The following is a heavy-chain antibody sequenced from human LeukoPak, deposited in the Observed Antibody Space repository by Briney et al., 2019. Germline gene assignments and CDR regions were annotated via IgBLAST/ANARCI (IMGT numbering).Heavy chain of an antibody. Sequence: SETLSLTCAVYGGSFSGYYWSWIRQPPGKGLEWIGEINHSGSTNYNPSLKSRVPISVDTSKNQFSLKLSSVTAADTAVYYCAARHCSSTSCYKQRLNNFDYWGQGTLVTVSS. V-gene: IGHV4-34*01. CDR2: INHSGST. D-gene: IGHD2-2*02. J-gene: IGHJ4*02. CDR3: AARHCSSTSCYKQRLNNFDY. CDR1: GGSFSGYY.